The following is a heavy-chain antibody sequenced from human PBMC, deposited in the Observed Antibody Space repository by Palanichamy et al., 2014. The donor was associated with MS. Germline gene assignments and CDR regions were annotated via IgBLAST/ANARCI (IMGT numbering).Heavy chain of an antibody. D-gene: IGHD1-1*01. Sequence: GPGLVKPSETLSLTCTVSGGSISNYYWGWIRQPPGEGLEWIGYFYYDGSTNYSPSLKSRVTISVDTSKNQFSLNLSSVTAADTAVYYCARRGPGKLEPPYWYFDLWGRGTLVTVSS. CDR3: ARRGPGKLEPPYWYFDL. CDR1: GGSISNYY. V-gene: IGHV4-59*01. CDR2: FYYDGST. J-gene: IGHJ2*01.